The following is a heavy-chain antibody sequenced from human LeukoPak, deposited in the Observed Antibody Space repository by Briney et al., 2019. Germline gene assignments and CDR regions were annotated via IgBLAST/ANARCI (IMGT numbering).Heavy chain of an antibody. CDR3: ARERSYYDRFYYYYYGMDV. Sequence: GGSLRLSCAASGFTFSNNGMTWVRQAPGKGLEWVSSLSRSGSFIFYADSVRGRFTVSRDDAKNLLYLQMNNLRAEDTAVYYCARERSYYDRFYYYYYGMDVWGQGTTVTVSS. D-gene: IGHD3-10*01. J-gene: IGHJ6*02. V-gene: IGHV3-21*01. CDR2: LSRSGSFI. CDR1: GFTFSNNG.